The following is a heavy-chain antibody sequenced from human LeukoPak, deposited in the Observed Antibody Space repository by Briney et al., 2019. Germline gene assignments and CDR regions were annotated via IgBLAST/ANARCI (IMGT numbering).Heavy chain of an antibody. J-gene: IGHJ4*02. V-gene: IGHV3-48*03. CDR2: IISSGSTT. D-gene: IGHD1-26*01. CDR1: GFTFSNHD. Sequence: GGSLRLFCAASGFTFSNHDMNWVRQAPGKGLEWVSYIISSGSTTYYADSVKGRFTISRDNAKNSLYLQMNSLRAEDTAVYYCARAVVGATSTDYWGQGTLVTVSS. CDR3: ARAVVGATSTDY.